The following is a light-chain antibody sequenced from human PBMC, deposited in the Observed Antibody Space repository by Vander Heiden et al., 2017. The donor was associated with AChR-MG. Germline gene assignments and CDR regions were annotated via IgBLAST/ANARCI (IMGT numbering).Light chain of an antibody. CDR2: AAS. J-gene: IGKJ1*01. CDR3: QQTHSPPRA. CDR1: QNIIKY. V-gene: IGKV1-39*01. Sequence: DIQMTQSPSSLSASVGDRVTITCRASQNIIKYLNWYQHQPGKAPKVLIYAASSLHSGAPSRFSGSGSGTEFTLTITNLQPEDFATYYCQQTHSPPRAFGQGTKVQIK.